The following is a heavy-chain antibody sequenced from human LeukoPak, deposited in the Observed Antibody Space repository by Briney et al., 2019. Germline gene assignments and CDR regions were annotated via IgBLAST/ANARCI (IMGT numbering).Heavy chain of an antibody. CDR3: ARKGLPDY. D-gene: IGHD2-15*01. Sequence: GGSLRLSCAASGLTFSDYWMSWVRQAPGKGLEWVANIKQDGSQKYYVDSMKGRFTISRDNAKNSLYLQMNSLRAEDTAVYYCARKGLPDYWGQGTLVTVSS. CDR1: GLTFSDYW. J-gene: IGHJ4*02. CDR2: IKQDGSQK. V-gene: IGHV3-7*01.